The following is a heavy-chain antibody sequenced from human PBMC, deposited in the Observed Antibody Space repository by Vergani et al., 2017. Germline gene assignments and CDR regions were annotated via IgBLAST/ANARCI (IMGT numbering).Heavy chain of an antibody. CDR2: IYYSENK. V-gene: IGHV4-39*01. CDR3: ARCFRDEGMIYGGTVENWFDP. CDR1: GGSISSGGYY. Sequence: QVQLQESGPGLVKPSQTLSLTCTVSGGSISSGGYYWSWIRQSPGKGLEWIGSIYYSENKFYNPSLESRVTLSIDTTKNQFSLKLKSVTAADTAVYYCARCFRDEGMIYGGTVENWFDPWGQGTLVTVSS. D-gene: IGHD3-22*01. J-gene: IGHJ5*02.